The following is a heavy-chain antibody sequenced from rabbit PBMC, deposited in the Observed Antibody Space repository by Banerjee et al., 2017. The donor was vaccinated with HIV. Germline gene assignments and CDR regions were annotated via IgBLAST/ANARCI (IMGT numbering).Heavy chain of an antibody. J-gene: IGHJ3*01. Sequence: QEQLEESGGDLVKPEGSLTLTCTASGFSFSSRDYMCWVRQAPGKGLEWIACIATGSSGTTVYASWAQGRFTISKTSSTTVTLQMTSLTAADTATYFCARRDGGSSYSMPMWGQGTLVTVS. V-gene: IGHV1S45*01. CDR1: GFSFSSRDY. CDR2: IATGSSGTT. CDR3: ARRDGGSSYSMPM. D-gene: IGHD8-1*01.